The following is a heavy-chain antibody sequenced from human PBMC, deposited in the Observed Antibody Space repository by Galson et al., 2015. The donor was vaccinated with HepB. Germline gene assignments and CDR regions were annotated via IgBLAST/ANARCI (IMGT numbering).Heavy chain of an antibody. CDR2: INPNSGGT. Sequence: SVKVSCKASGYTFTGYYMHWVRQAPGQGLEWMGRINPNSGGTNYAQKFQGRVTMTRDTSISTAYMELSRLRSDDTAVYYCARNHHVDIAVAGWGFDYWGQGTLVTVSS. CDR1: GYTFTGYY. D-gene: IGHD6-19*01. V-gene: IGHV1-2*06. J-gene: IGHJ4*02. CDR3: ARNHHVDIAVAGWGFDY.